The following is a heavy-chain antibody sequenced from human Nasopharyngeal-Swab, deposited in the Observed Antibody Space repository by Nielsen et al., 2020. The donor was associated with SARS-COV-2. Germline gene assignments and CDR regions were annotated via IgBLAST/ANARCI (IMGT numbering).Heavy chain of an antibody. CDR1: GGSISRGGYY. D-gene: IGHD3-22*01. J-gene: IGHJ3*02. Sequence: SETLSLTCTVSGGSISRGGYYWSWIRLHPGKGLEWSGYIYYSGSTYYNPSLKSRVTISVDTSKNQFSLKLSSVTAADTAVYYCARATMIVVVIGAFDIWGQGTMVTVSS. CDR2: IYYSGST. V-gene: IGHV4-31*03. CDR3: ARATMIVVVIGAFDI.